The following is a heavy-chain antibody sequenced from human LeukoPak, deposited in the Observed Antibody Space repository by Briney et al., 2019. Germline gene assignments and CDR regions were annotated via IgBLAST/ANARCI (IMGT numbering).Heavy chain of an antibody. V-gene: IGHV3-11*01. D-gene: IGHD5-18*01. CDR3: AREMNTAMINLDA. Sequence: GGSPRLSCAASGFTFSDYYMNWIRQTPGKGLEWIAHISGGADTIEYTDSMKGRFTISRDNARNSLFLQMDSLRVEDTAIYYCAREMNTAMINLDAWGQGTPVTVSS. CDR2: ISGGADTI. CDR1: GFTFSDYY. J-gene: IGHJ5*02.